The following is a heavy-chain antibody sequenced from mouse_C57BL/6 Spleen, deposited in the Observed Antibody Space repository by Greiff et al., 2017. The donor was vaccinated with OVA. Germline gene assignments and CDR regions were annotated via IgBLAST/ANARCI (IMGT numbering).Heavy chain of an antibody. J-gene: IGHJ2*01. CDR2: ISNLAYSI. CDR3: ARLGQGGYFDY. D-gene: IGHD3-3*01. CDR1: GFTFSDYG. V-gene: IGHV5-15*01. Sequence: VQLKESGGGLVQPGGSLKLSCAASGFTFSDYGMAWVRQAPRKGPEWVAFISNLAYSIYYADAVTGRFTISRENAKNTLYLEMSSLRSEDTAMYYCARLGQGGYFDYWGQGTTLTVSS.